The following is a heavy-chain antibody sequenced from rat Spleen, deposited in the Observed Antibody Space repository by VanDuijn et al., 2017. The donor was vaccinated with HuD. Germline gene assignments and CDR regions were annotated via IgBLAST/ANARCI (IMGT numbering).Heavy chain of an antibody. Sequence: EVQLVETGGGLVQPGKSLKLSCVASGFTFSSYWMYWVRQAPGKGLEWVSSISNDGVNTYYPDSVKGRFTISRDNAESIVYLQMNSLKSEDTATYYCARPRYNYYWFAYWGQGTLVTVSS. CDR3: ARPRYNYYWFAY. J-gene: IGHJ3*01. CDR2: ISNDGVNT. D-gene: IGHD1-5*01. V-gene: IGHV5-58*01. CDR1: GFTFSSYW.